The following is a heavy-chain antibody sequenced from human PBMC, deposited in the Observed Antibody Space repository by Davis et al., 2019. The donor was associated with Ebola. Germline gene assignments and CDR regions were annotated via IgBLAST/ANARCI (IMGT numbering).Heavy chain of an antibody. CDR3: ARRSIPTGTYYYGMDV. CDR1: GYSFTSYW. J-gene: IGHJ6*02. Sequence: KVSCKGSGYSFTSYWIGWVRQMPGKGLEWMGIIYPGDSDTRYSPSFQGQVTISADKSISTAYLQWSSLKASDTAMYYCARRSIPTGTYYYGMDVWGQGTTVTVSS. V-gene: IGHV5-51*01. D-gene: IGHD4-17*01. CDR2: IYPGDSDT.